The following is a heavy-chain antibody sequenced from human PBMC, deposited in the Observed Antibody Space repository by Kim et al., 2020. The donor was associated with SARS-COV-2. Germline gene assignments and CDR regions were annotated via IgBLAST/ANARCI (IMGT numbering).Heavy chain of an antibody. D-gene: IGHD1-26*01. CDR1: GFTFSSYG. CDR2: ISYDGSNK. Sequence: GGSLRLSCAASGFTFSSYGMHWVRQAPGKGLEWVAVISYDGSNKYYADSVKGRFTISRDNSKNTLYLQMNSLRAEDTAVYYCAKGGGGRYYDAFDIWGQG. V-gene: IGHV3-30*18. J-gene: IGHJ3*02. CDR3: AKGGGGRYYDAFDI.